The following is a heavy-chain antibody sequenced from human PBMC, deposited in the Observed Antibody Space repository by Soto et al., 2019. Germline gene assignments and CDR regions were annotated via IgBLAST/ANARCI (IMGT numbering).Heavy chain of an antibody. V-gene: IGHV3-48*03. Sequence: GGSLRLSCVASGFTFSAHEMNWVRQAPGEGLEWISYISGSGTAEYYADSVKGRFSISRDNAQNTLYLQMNGLKVEDKGIYYCARERVYWGQGTLVTVSS. J-gene: IGHJ4*02. CDR1: GFTFSAHE. CDR2: ISGSGTAE. CDR3: ARERVY.